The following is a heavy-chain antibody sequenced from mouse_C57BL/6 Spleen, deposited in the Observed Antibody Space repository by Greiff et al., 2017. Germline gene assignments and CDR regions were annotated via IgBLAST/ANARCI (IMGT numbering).Heavy chain of an antibody. J-gene: IGHJ2*01. CDR1: GFTFSDYG. Sequence: EVHLVESGGGLVKPGGSLTLSCAASGFTFSDYGMHWVRQAPEKGLEWVAYISSGSSTIYYADTVKGRFTISRDNAKNTLFLQMTSLRSEDTAMYYCARGNYLDYWGQGTTLTVSS. CDR2: ISSGSSTI. V-gene: IGHV5-17*01. CDR3: ARGNYLDY.